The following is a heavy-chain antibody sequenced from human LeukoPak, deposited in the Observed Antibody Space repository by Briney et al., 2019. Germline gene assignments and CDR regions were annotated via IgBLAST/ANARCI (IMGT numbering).Heavy chain of an antibody. CDR3: AKDLYFNYGSGRPPF. CDR2: ISGSGGST. D-gene: IGHD3-10*01. J-gene: IGHJ4*02. Sequence: GGSLRLSCAASGFTFSSYAMSWVRQAPGKGLECVSAISGSGGSTYYADSVKGRFTISRDNSKNTLYLQMNGLRAEDTAVYYCAKDLYFNYGSGRPPFGGQGTLVTVSS. V-gene: IGHV3-23*01. CDR1: GFTFSSYA.